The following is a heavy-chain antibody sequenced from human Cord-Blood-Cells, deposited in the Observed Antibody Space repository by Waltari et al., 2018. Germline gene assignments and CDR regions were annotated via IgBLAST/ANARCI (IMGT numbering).Heavy chain of an antibody. CDR3: ARRIAAAAWYFDL. V-gene: IGHV4-39*01. J-gene: IGHJ2*01. CDR1: GGSISSSSYY. CDR2: IYYSGST. Sequence: QLQLQESGPGLVKPSETLSLTCTVPGGSISSSSYYWGWIRQPPGKGLEWIGSIYYSGSTYYNPSLKSRVTISVDTSKNQFSLKLSSVTAADTAVYYCARRIAAAAWYFDLWGRGTLVTVSS. D-gene: IGHD6-13*01.